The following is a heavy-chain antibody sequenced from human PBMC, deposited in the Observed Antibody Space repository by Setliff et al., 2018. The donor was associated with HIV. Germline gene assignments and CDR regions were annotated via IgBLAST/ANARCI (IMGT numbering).Heavy chain of an antibody. CDR2: IYQSGST. D-gene: IGHD6-13*01. CDR3: ARDHSSSWYSLH. CDR1: GYSISSGYY. Sequence: SETLSLTCAVSGYSISSGYYWGWIRQPPGKGLEWIGCIYQSGSTYYNVSLKSRVTISVDSSKNQFSLKLSSVTAADTAVYYCARDHSSSWYSLHWGQGKLVTVSS. J-gene: IGHJ4*01. V-gene: IGHV4-38-2*02.